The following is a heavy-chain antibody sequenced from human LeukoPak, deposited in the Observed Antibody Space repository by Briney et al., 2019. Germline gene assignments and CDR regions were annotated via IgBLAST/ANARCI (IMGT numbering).Heavy chain of an antibody. J-gene: IGHJ4*02. D-gene: IGHD6-19*01. CDR1: GGSFSGYY. V-gene: IGHV4-34*01. Sequence: SETLSLTCAVYGGSFSGYYWSWIRQPPGKGLEWIGEINHSGSTNYNPSLKSRVTISVDTSKNQFSLKLSFVTAADTAVYYCARRVVGQWLAIDYWGQGTLVTVSS. CDR3: ARRVVGQWLAIDY. CDR2: INHSGST.